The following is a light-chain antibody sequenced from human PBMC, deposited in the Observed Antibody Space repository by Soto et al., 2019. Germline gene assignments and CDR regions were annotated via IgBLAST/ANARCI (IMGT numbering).Light chain of an antibody. CDR3: QQRSNWPPIT. J-gene: IGKJ5*01. CDR2: DAS. CDR1: QSVRSY. Sequence: EIVLTQSPATLSLSPGERATLSCRASQSVRSYLAWYKQKPGQAPRLLIYDASNRATGIPARFSGSGSGTDVTLTISSLEPEDFAVYYCQQRSNWPPITFGQGTRLDIK. V-gene: IGKV3-11*01.